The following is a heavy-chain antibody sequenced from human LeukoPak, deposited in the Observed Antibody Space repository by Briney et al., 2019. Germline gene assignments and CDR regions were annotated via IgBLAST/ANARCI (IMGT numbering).Heavy chain of an antibody. D-gene: IGHD1-26*01. CDR2: ISGSGSST. CDR3: ASAPVVGNAEAF. J-gene: IGHJ4*02. CDR1: GYTFSSYA. Sequence: GGSLRLSCAASGYTFSSYAMSWVRQAPGKGLEWVSVISGSGSSTYADAVKGRFTISRDNSKNTLYLQTTSLRVEDTAVYFCASAPVVGNAEAFWGQGTLVTVSS. V-gene: IGHV3-23*01.